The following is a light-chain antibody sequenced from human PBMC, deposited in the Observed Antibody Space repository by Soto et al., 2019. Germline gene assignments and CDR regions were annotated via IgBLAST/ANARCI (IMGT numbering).Light chain of an antibody. Sequence: QSALTQPASVSGSPGQSITISCTGTSSDGGGYNYVSWYQQHPGKAPKLMIYEVSNRPSGVSNRYSGSKSGNTASLTISGFQAEDEADYYCSSYTSSSTLPFVFGTGTKVTVL. CDR1: SSDGGGYNY. V-gene: IGLV2-14*01. CDR3: SSYTSSSTLPFV. J-gene: IGLJ1*01. CDR2: EVS.